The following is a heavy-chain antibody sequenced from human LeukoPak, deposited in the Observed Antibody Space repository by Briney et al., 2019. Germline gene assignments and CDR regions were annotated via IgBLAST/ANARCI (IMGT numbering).Heavy chain of an antibody. CDR3: AKDFPIRDYYDSSGYYSDY. V-gene: IGHV3-23*01. D-gene: IGHD3-22*01. CDR2: ISGSGGST. J-gene: IGHJ4*02. Sequence: GGSLRLSCVASGFTFSSYAMSWVRQAPGKGLEWVSAISGSGGSTYYADSVKGRFTISRDNSKNTLYLQMNSLRAEDTAVYYCAKDFPIRDYYDSSGYYSDYWGQGTLVTVSS. CDR1: GFTFSSYA.